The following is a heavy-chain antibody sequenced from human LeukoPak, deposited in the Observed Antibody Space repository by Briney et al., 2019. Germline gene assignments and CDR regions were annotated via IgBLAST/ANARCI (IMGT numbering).Heavy chain of an antibody. CDR3: ARVGGIVVVPAALPISWFDP. J-gene: IGHJ5*02. D-gene: IGHD2-2*01. V-gene: IGHV3-7*01. CDR2: IKQDGSEK. CDR1: GFTFSSYW. Sequence: PGGSLRLSFAASGFTFSSYWMSWVRQAPGKGLEWVANIKQDGSEKYYVDSVKGRFTISRDNAKNSLYLQMNSLRAEDTAVYYCARVGGIVVVPAALPISWFDPWGQGTLVTVSS.